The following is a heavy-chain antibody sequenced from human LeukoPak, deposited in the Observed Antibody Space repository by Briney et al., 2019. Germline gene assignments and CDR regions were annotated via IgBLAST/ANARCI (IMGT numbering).Heavy chain of an antibody. J-gene: IGHJ6*04. CDR1: GFTFSSYA. CDR3: ARDPGYESWSPFWGGMDV. V-gene: IGHV3-74*01. CDR2: ITRDGSST. D-gene: IGHD3-16*01. Sequence: GGSLRLSCAASGFTFSSYAMSWVRQAPGKGLEWVSRITRDGSSTTYADSVKGRFTTSRDNAKNTLYLQMDSLRDDDTAVYYCARDPGYESWSPFWGGMDVWGNGTTVIVSP.